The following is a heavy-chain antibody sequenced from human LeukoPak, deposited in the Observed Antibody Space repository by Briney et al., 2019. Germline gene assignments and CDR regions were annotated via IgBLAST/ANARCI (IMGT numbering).Heavy chain of an antibody. CDR2: ISAYNGNT. Sequence: GASVKVSCKASGYTFTSYGISWVRQAPGQGLEWMGWISAYNGNTNYAQKLQGRVTMTTDTSTSTAYMELRSLRSDDTAVYYCARDRSGYCSSTSCYNSDYWGQGTLVTVSS. CDR3: ARDRSGYCSSTSCYNSDY. CDR1: GYTFTSYG. V-gene: IGHV1-18*01. D-gene: IGHD2-2*02. J-gene: IGHJ4*02.